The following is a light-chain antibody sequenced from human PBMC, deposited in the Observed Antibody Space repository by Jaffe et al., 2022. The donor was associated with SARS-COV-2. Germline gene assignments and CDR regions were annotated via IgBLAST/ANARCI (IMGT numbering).Light chain of an antibody. CDR2: EGN. Sequence: QSALTQPASVSGSPGQSITISCTGISSDVGNYNFVSWYQQHPARAPKFMIYEGNKRPSGVSKRFSASTSGITASLTISGLQAEDEADYYCCSYAGGNYVFGTGTKVIVL. CDR1: SSDVGNYNF. J-gene: IGLJ1*01. V-gene: IGLV2-23*01. CDR3: CSYAGGNYV.